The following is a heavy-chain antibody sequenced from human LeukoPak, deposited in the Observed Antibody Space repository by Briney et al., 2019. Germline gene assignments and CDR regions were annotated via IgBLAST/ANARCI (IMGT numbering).Heavy chain of an antibody. Sequence: SVRVSCKASGYTFTSYYMNWVRQAPGQGLEWMGIINPSSGSTTYAQKFQGRVTMTRDTSTSTVYMELTSLRSEDTAVFYCARGRLPARFWFDPWGQGTLVTVPP. D-gene: IGHD2-21*02. CDR3: ARGRLPARFWFDP. CDR1: GYTFTSYY. CDR2: INPSSGST. J-gene: IGHJ5*02. V-gene: IGHV1-46*01.